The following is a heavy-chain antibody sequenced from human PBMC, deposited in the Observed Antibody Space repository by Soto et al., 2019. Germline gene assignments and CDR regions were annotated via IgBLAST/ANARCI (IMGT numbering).Heavy chain of an antibody. CDR2: IYYSGST. V-gene: IGHV4-30-4*01. J-gene: IGHJ4*02. CDR1: GGSISSGDYY. D-gene: IGHD3-9*01. Sequence: SETLSLTCTVSGGSISSGDYYWSWIRQPPGKGLEWIGYIYYSGSTYYNPSLKSRVTISVDTSKNQFSLKLSSVTAADTAVYYCARTYYDILTGYFDYWGQGTLVTVSS. CDR3: ARTYYDILTGYFDY.